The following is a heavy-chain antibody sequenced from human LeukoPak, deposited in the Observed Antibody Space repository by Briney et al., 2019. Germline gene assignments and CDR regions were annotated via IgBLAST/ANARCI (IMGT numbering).Heavy chain of an antibody. CDR2: IYYSGST. V-gene: IGHV4-59*01. CDR3: AREGVYHAFDI. D-gene: IGHD6-13*01. CDR1: GGSISSYY. J-gene: IGHJ3*02. Sequence: PSETLSLTCTVSGGSISSYYWSWIRQPPGKGLEWIGYIYYSGSTNYNPSLKSRVTISVDTSKNQFSLKLSSVTAADTAVYYCAREGVYHAFDIWGQGTMVTVSS.